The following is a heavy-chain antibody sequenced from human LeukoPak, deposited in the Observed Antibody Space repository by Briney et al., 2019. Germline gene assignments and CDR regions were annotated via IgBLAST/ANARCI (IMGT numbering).Heavy chain of an antibody. CDR2: IIPIFGTA. CDR3: ARSEARYCSSTSCFDAFDI. D-gene: IGHD2-2*01. V-gene: IGHV1-69*13. CDR1: GGTFSSYA. Sequence: AASVKVSCKASGGTFSSYAISWVRQAPGQGLEWMGGIIPIFGTANYAQKFQGRVTITADESTSTAYMELSSLRSEDTAVYYCARSEARYCSSTSCFDAFDIWGQGTMVTVSS. J-gene: IGHJ3*02.